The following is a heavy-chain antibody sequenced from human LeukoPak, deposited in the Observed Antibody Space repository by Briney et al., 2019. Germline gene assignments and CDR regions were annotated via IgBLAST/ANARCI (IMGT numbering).Heavy chain of an antibody. CDR2: INLNSGGT. Sequence: GASVKVSCKASGYTFTGYYMHWVRQAPGQGLEWMGWINLNSGGTNYAQKFQGRVTMTRDTSISTAYMELSRLRSDDTAVYYCDTYYYDSSGYYPTASWGQGTLVTVSS. CDR1: GYTFTGYY. J-gene: IGHJ4*02. D-gene: IGHD3-22*01. CDR3: DTYYYDSSGYYPTAS. V-gene: IGHV1-2*02.